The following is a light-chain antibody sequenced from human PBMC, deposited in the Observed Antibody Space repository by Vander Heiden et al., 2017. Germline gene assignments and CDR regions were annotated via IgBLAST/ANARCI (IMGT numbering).Light chain of an antibody. CDR1: ALPKKY. CDR3: FATGV. V-gene: IGLV3-10*01. CDR2: EDS. J-gene: IGLJ3*02. Sequence: SYELTQPPSVSVSPGQTARITCSGDALPKKYVDGYQQKAGQAPVLVIFEDSKRPSGIPGRLSGSSSGTTATLSISGAQVEDEADYYCFATGVFRGGTKLSVL.